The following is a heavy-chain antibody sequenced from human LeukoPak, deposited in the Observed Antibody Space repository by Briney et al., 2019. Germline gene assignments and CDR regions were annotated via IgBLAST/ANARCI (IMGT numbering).Heavy chain of an antibody. D-gene: IGHD7-27*01. V-gene: IGHV3-74*01. CDR3: ARAVLGISDY. CDR2: INPDGSIT. J-gene: IGHJ4*02. CDR1: GFTFSNSW. Sequence: GGSLRLSCAASGFTFSNSWMHWVRQGPGKGLVWVSRINPDGSITTYADSVKGRFTISRDNAKNTLYLQVNSLRAEDTAVYYCARAVLGISDYWGQGTLVTVSS.